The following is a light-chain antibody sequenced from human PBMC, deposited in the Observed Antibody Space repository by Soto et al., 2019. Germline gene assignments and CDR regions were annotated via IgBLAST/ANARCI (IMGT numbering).Light chain of an antibody. Sequence: EIVMTQSPATLSVSRGERATLSCRASQSFSSNLAWYQQKPGQAPRLLIFGASTRATGTPARFSGSGSETEFTLTISSLQSEDFAVYYCQQYSDWPLTFGGGTKVDI. V-gene: IGKV3D-15*01. CDR2: GAS. CDR3: QQYSDWPLT. J-gene: IGKJ4*01. CDR1: QSFSSN.